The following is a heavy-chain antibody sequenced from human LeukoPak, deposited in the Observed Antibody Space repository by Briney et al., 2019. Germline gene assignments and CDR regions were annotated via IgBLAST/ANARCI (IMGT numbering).Heavy chain of an antibody. CDR3: ARAEMTTITYPES. J-gene: IGHJ5*02. Sequence: GGSLRLSCAASGFTFSSYSMNWVRQAPGTGLEWVASITSSGSHVYYADSVKGRFTISRDNAKDSLYLQMNSLRAEDTAVYYCARAEMTTITYPESWGQGTPVTVSS. D-gene: IGHD5-24*01. CDR1: GFTFSSYS. CDR2: ITSSGSHV. V-gene: IGHV3-21*01.